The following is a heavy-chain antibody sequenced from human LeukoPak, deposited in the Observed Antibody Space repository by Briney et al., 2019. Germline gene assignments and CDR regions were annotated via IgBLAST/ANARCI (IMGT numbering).Heavy chain of an antibody. CDR3: ARVRYSGNYYYFDY. Sequence: SETLSLTCAVYGGSFSGYYWSWIRQPPGKGLEWIGEINHSGSTNYNPSLKSRVTISVDTSKNQFSLKLSSVTAADTAVYYCARVRYSGNYYYFDYWGQGTLVTVSS. D-gene: IGHD1-26*01. V-gene: IGHV4-34*01. CDR2: INHSGST. J-gene: IGHJ4*02. CDR1: GGSFSGYY.